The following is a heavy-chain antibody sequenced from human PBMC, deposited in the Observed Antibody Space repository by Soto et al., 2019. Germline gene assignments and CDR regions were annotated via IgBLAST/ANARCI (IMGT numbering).Heavy chain of an antibody. Sequence: QVQLQQWGAGLLKPSETLSLTCAVYGGSFSGYYWSWIRQPPGKGLEWIGEINHSGSTNYNPSLKSRVTISVDTSKNQFSLKLSSVTAADTAVYYCARGPTIYGSGSYKSDYWGQGTLVTVSS. CDR1: GGSFSGYY. CDR3: ARGPTIYGSGSYKSDY. J-gene: IGHJ4*02. D-gene: IGHD3-10*01. V-gene: IGHV4-34*01. CDR2: INHSGST.